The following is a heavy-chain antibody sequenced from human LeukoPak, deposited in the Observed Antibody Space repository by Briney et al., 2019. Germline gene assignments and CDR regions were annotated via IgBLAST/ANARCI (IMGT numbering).Heavy chain of an antibody. CDR2: IYSGGST. Sequence: GGSPRLSCAASGFTVSSNYMSWVRQAPGKGLEWVSVIYSGGSTYYADSVKGRFTISRDNSKNTLYLQMNSLRAEDTAVYYCASQTAYYDSSSVPFDYWGQGTLVTVSS. CDR1: GFTVSSNY. D-gene: IGHD3-22*01. CDR3: ASQTAYYDSSSVPFDY. V-gene: IGHV3-53*01. J-gene: IGHJ4*02.